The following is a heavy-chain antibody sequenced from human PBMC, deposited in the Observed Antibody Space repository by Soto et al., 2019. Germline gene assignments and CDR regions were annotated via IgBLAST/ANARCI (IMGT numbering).Heavy chain of an antibody. CDR3: ARVRTMVRGVKARSMDV. J-gene: IGHJ6*02. CDR2: IYHSGST. V-gene: IGHV4-4*02. Sequence: SETLSLTCAVSGGSISSSNWWSWVRQPPGKGLEWIGEIYHSGSTNYNPSLKSRVTISVDKYKNQFSLKLSSVTAADTAVYYCARVRTMVRGVKARSMDVWGQGTTVTVSS. D-gene: IGHD3-10*01. CDR1: GGSISSSNW.